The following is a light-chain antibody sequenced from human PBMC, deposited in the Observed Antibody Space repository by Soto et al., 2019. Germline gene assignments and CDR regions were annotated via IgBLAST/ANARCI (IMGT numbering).Light chain of an antibody. J-gene: IGKJ1*01. CDR3: QQYGGSPPIT. CDR2: GVS. Sequence: EIVLTQSPGTLSLSPGERATLSCRASQTVSSFYLAWYQQKPGQAPRLLIYGVSSRATGIPDRFSGSGSGTDFTLTISRLEPEDFAVYFCQQYGGSPPITFGQGTKVDIK. CDR1: QTVSSFY. V-gene: IGKV3-20*01.